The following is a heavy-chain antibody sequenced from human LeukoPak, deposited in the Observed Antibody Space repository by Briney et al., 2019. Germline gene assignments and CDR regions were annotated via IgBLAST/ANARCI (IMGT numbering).Heavy chain of an antibody. CDR2: ISSSSSYI. D-gene: IGHD4-17*01. Sequence: GGSLRLSCAVSGFSFSSNCMSWVRQAPGKGLEWVSSISSSSSYIYYADSVKGRFTISRDNAKNSLYLQMNSLRAEDTAVYYCARVNYGDYFDYWGQGTLVTVSS. J-gene: IGHJ4*02. V-gene: IGHV3-21*01. CDR3: ARVNYGDYFDY. CDR1: GFSFSSNC.